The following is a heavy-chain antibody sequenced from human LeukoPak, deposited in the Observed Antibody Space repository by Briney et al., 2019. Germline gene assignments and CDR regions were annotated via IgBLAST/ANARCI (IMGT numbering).Heavy chain of an antibody. V-gene: IGHV1-2*02. CDR2: INPNSGGT. CDR3: ARDGYGDENPYYYYYYMDV. Sequence: ASVKVSCKASGGTFSSYAISWVRQAPGQGLEWMGWINPNSGGTNYAQKFQGRVTMTRDTSISTAYMELSRLRSDDTAVYYCARDGYGDENPYYYYYYMDVWGKGTTVTVSS. CDR1: GGTFSSYA. D-gene: IGHD2-21*02. J-gene: IGHJ6*03.